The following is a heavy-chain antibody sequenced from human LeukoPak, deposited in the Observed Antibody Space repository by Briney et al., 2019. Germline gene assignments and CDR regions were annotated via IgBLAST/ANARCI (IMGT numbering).Heavy chain of an antibody. V-gene: IGHV4-39*01. J-gene: IGHJ3*01. Sequence: SETLSLTCAVSGGSISSTSYYWAWIRQPPGKGLEWIGTIYYSWSTYHNPSLKSRVTLSVDTSRNQFSLRLSSVDAADTAVYYCAKAGVRYFDSSGLYAFDFWGQGTTVTVSS. D-gene: IGHD3-22*01. CDR1: GGSISSTSYY. CDR2: IYYSWST. CDR3: AKAGVRYFDSSGLYAFDF.